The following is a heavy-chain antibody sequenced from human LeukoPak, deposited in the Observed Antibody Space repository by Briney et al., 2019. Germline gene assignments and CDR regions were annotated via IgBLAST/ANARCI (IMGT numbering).Heavy chain of an antibody. Sequence: SQTLSLTCTVSGGSISSGGYYWSWIRQHPGKGLEWIGYIYYSGSTYYNPSPKSRVTVSVDTSKNQFSLKLSSVTAADTAVYYCARDRPHTNYYYYGMDVWGQGTTVTVSS. V-gene: IGHV4-31*03. D-gene: IGHD3-3*01. J-gene: IGHJ6*02. CDR3: ARDRPHTNYYYYGMDV. CDR2: IYYSGST. CDR1: GGSISSGGYY.